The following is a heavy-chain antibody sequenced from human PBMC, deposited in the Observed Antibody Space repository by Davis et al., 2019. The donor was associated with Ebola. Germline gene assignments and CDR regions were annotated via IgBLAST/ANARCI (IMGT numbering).Heavy chain of an antibody. CDR3: ARGPTLTSYGGNYFDY. V-gene: IGHV3-33*01. Sequence: GGSLRLSCAASGFTFSSYGMHWVRQAPGKGLEWVAVIWYDGSNKYYADSVKGRFTISRDNAKNSLYLQMNSLRAEDTAVYYCARGPTLTSYGGNYFDYWGQGTLVTVSS. D-gene: IGHD5-18*01. J-gene: IGHJ4*02. CDR2: IWYDGSNK. CDR1: GFTFSSYG.